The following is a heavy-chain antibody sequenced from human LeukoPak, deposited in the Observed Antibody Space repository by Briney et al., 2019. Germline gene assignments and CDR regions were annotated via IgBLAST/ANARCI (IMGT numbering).Heavy chain of an antibody. D-gene: IGHD3-10*01. J-gene: IGHJ5*02. CDR1: GYTFTSYA. CDR3: ARSEYVLWFGELRFHNWFDP. CDR2: INAGNGNT. Sequence: ASVKVSCKASGYTFTSYAMHWARQAPRQRLEWMGWINAGNGNTKYSQKFQGRVTITRDTSASTAYMELSSLRSEDTAVYYCARSEYVLWFGELRFHNWFDPWGQGTLVTVSS. V-gene: IGHV1-3*01.